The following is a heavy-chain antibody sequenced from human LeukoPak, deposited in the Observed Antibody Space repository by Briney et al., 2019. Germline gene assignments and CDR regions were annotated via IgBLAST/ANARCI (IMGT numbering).Heavy chain of an antibody. J-gene: IGHJ4*02. Sequence: PSETLSLTCAVYGGSFSGYYWSWIRQPPGKGLEWIGGINHSGSTNYNPSLKSRVTISVDTSKNQFSLKLSSVTAADTAVYYCARIRGYSYGLYYFDYWGQGTLVTVSS. CDR2: INHSGST. CDR3: ARIRGYSYGLYYFDY. CDR1: GGSFSGYY. V-gene: IGHV4-34*01. D-gene: IGHD5-18*01.